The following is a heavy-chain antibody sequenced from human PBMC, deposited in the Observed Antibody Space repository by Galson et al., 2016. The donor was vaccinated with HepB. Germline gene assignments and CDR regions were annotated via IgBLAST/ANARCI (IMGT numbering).Heavy chain of an antibody. CDR3: AKSGDDNGDPNDAFDI. Sequence: LRLSCAASGFTFSSFAMSWVRQAPGKGLEWVSTISGSGGDTYYADSVKGRFTISRDNSKNIVYLQMKNLRAEDTAIYFCAKSGDDNGDPNDAFDIWGQGTLITVSS. V-gene: IGHV3-23*01. D-gene: IGHD4-17*01. CDR2: ISGSGGDT. J-gene: IGHJ3*02. CDR1: GFTFSSFA.